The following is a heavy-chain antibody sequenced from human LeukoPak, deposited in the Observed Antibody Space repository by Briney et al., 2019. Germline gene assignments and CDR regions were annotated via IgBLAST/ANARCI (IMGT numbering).Heavy chain of an antibody. J-gene: IGHJ3*02. CDR1: GYSISSGYY. Sequence: PSETLSLTCTVSGYSISSGYYWGWIRQPPGKGLEWIGSIYHSGSTYYNPSLKSRVTISVDTSKNQFSLKLSSVTAADTAMYSCARGNSYGPHDAFDIWGQGAMVTISS. CDR3: ARGNSYGPHDAFDI. V-gene: IGHV4-38-2*02. CDR2: IYHSGST. D-gene: IGHD3-16*01.